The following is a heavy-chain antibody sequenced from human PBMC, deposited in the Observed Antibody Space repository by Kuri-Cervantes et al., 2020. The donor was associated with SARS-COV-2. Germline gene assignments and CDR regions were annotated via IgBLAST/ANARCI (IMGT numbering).Heavy chain of an antibody. CDR2: IYYSGST. Sequence: SETLSLTCTVSGGSISSGDYYWSWIRQPPGKGLEWIGYIYYSGSTYYNPSLKSRVTMSVDTSKNQFSLKLSSVTAVDTAVYYCARRDSSSWAIDYWGQGTLVTVSS. J-gene: IGHJ4*02. V-gene: IGHV4-30-4*08. CDR3: ARRDSSSWAIDY. CDR1: GGSISSGDYY. D-gene: IGHD6-13*01.